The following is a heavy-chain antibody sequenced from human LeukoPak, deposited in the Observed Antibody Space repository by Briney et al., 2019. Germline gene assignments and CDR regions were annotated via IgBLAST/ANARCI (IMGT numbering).Heavy chain of an antibody. D-gene: IGHD3-22*01. CDR1: GYTFTSYD. CDR3: ARRRIVVGWFDP. Sequence: ASVKVSCTASGYTFTSYDINWVRQATGQGLEWMGWMNPNSGNTGYAQKFQGRVTMTRNTSISIAYMELSSLRSEDTAVYYCARRRIVVGWFDPWGQGTLVTVSS. CDR2: MNPNSGNT. J-gene: IGHJ5*02. V-gene: IGHV1-8*01.